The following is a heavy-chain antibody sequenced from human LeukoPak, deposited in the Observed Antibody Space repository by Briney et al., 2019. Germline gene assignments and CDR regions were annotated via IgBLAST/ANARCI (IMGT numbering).Heavy chain of an antibody. CDR3: ARERQLWLLGYYYYYMDV. CDR1: GFTFSSYE. V-gene: IGHV3-74*01. D-gene: IGHD5-18*01. CDR2: INSDGSST. Sequence: QPGGSLRLSCAASGFTFSSYEMNWVRQAPGKGLVWVSRINSDGSSTSYADSVKGRFTISRDNAKNTLYLQMNSLRAEDTAVYYCARERQLWLLGYYYYYMDVWGKGTTVTTSS. J-gene: IGHJ6*03.